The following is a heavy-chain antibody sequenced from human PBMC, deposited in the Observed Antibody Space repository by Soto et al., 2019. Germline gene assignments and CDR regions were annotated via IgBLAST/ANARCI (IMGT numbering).Heavy chain of an antibody. Sequence: QVQLVQSGAEVKKPGASVNVSCKASGYTFTVYYMHWVRQAPGQGLEWMGWINPKSGGTMYPQKFQGRVTMTWDTSISTAYMALTRLRSDDTAVSYFGRDLAKGGGSAGFDYWGQGTLFTVS. CDR2: INPKSGGT. J-gene: IGHJ4*02. V-gene: IGHV1-2*02. D-gene: IGHD2-15*01. CDR1: GYTFTVYY. CDR3: GRDLAKGGGSAGFDY.